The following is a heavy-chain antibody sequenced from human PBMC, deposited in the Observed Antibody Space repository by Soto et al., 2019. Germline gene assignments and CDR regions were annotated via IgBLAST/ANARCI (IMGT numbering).Heavy chain of an antibody. CDR1: GFTFSSYV. CDR2: ISYDGSNK. J-gene: IGHJ4*02. Sequence: GGSLRLSCAASGFTFSSYVMHWVRQSPGKGLEWVAVISYDGSNKYYADSVKGRFTISRDNSKNTLYLQMNSLRAEDTAVYYCAKDLSYYDSSGYTLDYWGQGTLVTVSS. V-gene: IGHV3-30*18. CDR3: AKDLSYYDSSGYTLDY. D-gene: IGHD3-22*01.